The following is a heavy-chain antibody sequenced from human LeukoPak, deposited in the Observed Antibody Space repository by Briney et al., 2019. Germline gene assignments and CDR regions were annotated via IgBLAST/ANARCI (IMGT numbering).Heavy chain of an antibody. CDR2: IYHSGNT. CDR3: ARDQPYMDV. Sequence: SETLSLTCAVYGGSFSGYYWSWIRQPPGKGLEWIGSIYHSGNTYYNPSLKSRVTISVDTSKNQFSLKLSSVTAADTAVYYCARDQPYMDVWGKGTTVTVSS. CDR1: GGSFSGYY. V-gene: IGHV4-34*01. J-gene: IGHJ6*03.